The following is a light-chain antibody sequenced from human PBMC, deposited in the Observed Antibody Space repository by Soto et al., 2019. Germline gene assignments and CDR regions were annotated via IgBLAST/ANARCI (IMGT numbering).Light chain of an antibody. CDR2: GAS. CDR1: PSVTNF. Sequence: DIVLAQSPVTLSLSPGERATLSCRASPSVTNFLAWYQQKPGQAPRLLIYGASRRATGFPARFSGSGSGTDFTLTISSLQSEDFAVYYCQQYDNWPWTFGQGTKVDIK. CDR3: QQYDNWPWT. V-gene: IGKV3-15*01. J-gene: IGKJ1*01.